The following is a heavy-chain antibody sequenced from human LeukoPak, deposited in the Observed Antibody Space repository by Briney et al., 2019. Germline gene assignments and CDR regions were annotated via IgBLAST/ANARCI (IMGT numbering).Heavy chain of an antibody. Sequence: GGSLRLSCAASGFTFSSYWMSWVRQAPGKGLEWVANIKQDGSEKYYVDSVKGRFTISRDNAKNSLYLQMNSLRAEDTAVYYCPRVPTFYASSGYFVFDNWGKGTLVTVSS. V-gene: IGHV3-7*04. CDR3: PRVPTFYASSGYFVFDN. CDR2: IKQDGSEK. CDR1: GFTFSSYW. D-gene: IGHD3-22*01. J-gene: IGHJ4*02.